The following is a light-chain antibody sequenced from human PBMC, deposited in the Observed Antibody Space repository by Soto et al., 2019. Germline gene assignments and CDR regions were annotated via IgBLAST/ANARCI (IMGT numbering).Light chain of an antibody. CDR2: AAS. CDR1: QGISNF. Sequence: DIQLTQSPSFLSASVGDRVTITCRASQGISNFLAWYQQKPGNAPKLLIYAASTLQSGVPSRFRGSGSGTEFTLTISSLQREDIGTYFCQRLNFYPPAFGPGTKVDIK. V-gene: IGKV1-9*01. J-gene: IGKJ3*01. CDR3: QRLNFYPPA.